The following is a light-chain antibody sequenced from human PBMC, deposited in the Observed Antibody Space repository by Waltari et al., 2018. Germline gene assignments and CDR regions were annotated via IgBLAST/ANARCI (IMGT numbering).Light chain of an antibody. CDR3: CSYAGSSTVK. Sequence: QSALTQPASVSGSPGQSITISCTGTSSDVGSYKLVSWYQQPPGKAPRLMIYADSNRPSGSSNRFSGSKSGNTASLTISWLQAEDEAAYYCCSYAGSSTVKFGEGTYLTVL. CDR2: ADS. V-gene: IGLV2-23*01. J-gene: IGLJ2*01. CDR1: SSDVGSYKL.